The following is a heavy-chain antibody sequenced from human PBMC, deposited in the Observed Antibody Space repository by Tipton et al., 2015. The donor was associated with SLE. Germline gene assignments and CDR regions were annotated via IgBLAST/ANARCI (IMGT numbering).Heavy chain of an antibody. D-gene: IGHD4-17*01. CDR2: ISTYNGNT. J-gene: IGHJ2*01. Sequence: QVQLVQSGAEVKNPGASVKVSCKASAYTFTTYSISWVRQAPGQGLEWMGWISTYNGNTNYAQKLQGRVIMTTDTSTSTAYMELRSLRSDDTAVYYCARAVTTGLYWYFDLWGRGTLVTVSS. CDR3: ARAVTTGLYWYFDL. V-gene: IGHV1-18*01. CDR1: AYTFTTYS.